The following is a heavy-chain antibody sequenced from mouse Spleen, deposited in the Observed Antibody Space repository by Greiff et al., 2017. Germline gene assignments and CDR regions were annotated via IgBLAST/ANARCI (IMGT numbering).Heavy chain of an antibody. D-gene: IGHD2-1*01. Sequence: QVQLQQPGAELVKPGASVKLSCKASGYTFTSYWMHWVKQRPGQGLEWIGMIHPNSGSTNYNEKFKSKATLTVDKSSSTAYMQLSSLTSEDSAVYYCARHYGNHWYFDVWGAGTTVTVSS. CDR1: GYTFTSYW. CDR2: IHPNSGST. V-gene: IGHV1-64*01. J-gene: IGHJ1*01. CDR3: ARHYGNHWYFDV.